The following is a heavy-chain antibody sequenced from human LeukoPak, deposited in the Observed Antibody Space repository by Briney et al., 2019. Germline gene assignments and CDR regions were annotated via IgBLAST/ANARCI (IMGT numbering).Heavy chain of an antibody. Sequence: ASVKVSCKASGGTFSSYAISWVRQAPGQGLEWMGRIIPILGIANYAQKFQGRVTITADKSTSTAYMELSSLRSEDTAVYYCARFTPYYYMDVWGKGTTVTVSS. J-gene: IGHJ6*03. D-gene: IGHD2-15*01. CDR2: IIPILGIA. CDR1: GGTFSSYA. CDR3: ARFTPYYYMDV. V-gene: IGHV1-69*04.